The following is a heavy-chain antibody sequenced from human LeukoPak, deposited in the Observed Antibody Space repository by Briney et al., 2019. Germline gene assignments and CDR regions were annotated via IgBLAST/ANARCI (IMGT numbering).Heavy chain of an antibody. CDR1: GLTFSNYA. Sequence: GGSLRLSCAASGLTFSNYAMSWVRQAPGKGLEWVSSIRGRGTSAYYADSVNGRFTISRDNTKNSLYLQINSLRAEDTAVYYFARDYCSGGSCYHHFDYWGQGTLLTVSS. V-gene: IGHV3-23*01. CDR2: IRGRGTSA. D-gene: IGHD2-15*01. CDR3: ARDYCSGGSCYHHFDY. J-gene: IGHJ4*02.